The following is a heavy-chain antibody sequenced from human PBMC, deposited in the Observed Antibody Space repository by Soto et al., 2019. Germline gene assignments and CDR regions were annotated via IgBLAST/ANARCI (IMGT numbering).Heavy chain of an antibody. Sequence: EVQLVESGGGLVQPGGSLRLSCAASGFTFSSYSMNWVRQAPGKGLEWVSYISSSSSTIYYGDSVKGRFTISRDNAKNSLYLQMNSLRDEDTAVYYCARDRVEMATAHFDYWGQGTLVTVSS. CDR3: ARDRVEMATAHFDY. CDR1: GFTFSSYS. D-gene: IGHD5-18*01. V-gene: IGHV3-48*02. J-gene: IGHJ4*02. CDR2: ISSSSSTI.